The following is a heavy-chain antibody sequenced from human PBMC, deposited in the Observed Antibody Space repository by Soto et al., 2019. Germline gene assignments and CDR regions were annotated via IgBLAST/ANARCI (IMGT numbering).Heavy chain of an antibody. CDR2: IYHSGSA. D-gene: IGHD2-2*02. CDR3: ASGYCSSTSCYTGYYYYGMDV. CDR1: CGSISGRDW. J-gene: IGHJ6*01. V-gene: IGHV4-4*02. Sequence: PSETLSLTCALSCGSISGRDWWSGRRQPPGKGREWIGEIYHSGSANYKPCLKSRFTRSVDKSKNQFSLTLSSVTAADTAVYYCASGYCSSTSCYTGYYYYGMDVWGPGTEVTVS.